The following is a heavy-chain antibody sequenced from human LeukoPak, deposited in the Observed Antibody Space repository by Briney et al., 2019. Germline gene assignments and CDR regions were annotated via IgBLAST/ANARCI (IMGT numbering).Heavy chain of an antibody. D-gene: IGHD1-7*01. CDR1: GVAISDYF. Sequence: SETLSLTCSVSGVAISDYFWSWIRQPAGRDLEWIGRISTTGSTYFNPSLQSRVRMSVDSSKTHFSLRLSSVTAADTAVYYCARSPSTIGWNWGYYFDFWGQGHLVTVSS. CDR2: ISTTGST. CDR3: ARSPSTIGWNWGYYFDF. V-gene: IGHV4-4*07. J-gene: IGHJ4*02.